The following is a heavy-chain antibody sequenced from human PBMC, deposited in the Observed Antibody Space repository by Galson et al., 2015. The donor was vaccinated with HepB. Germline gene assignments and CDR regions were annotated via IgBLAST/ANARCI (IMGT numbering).Heavy chain of an antibody. CDR3: VCDSSGYYQGDFQH. CDR1: GFTFGDYA. J-gene: IGHJ1*01. V-gene: IGHV3-49*04. Sequence: SLRLSCAASGFTFGDYAMSWVRQAPGKGLEWVGFIRSKAYGGTTEYAASVKGRFTISRDDSKSIAYLQMNSLKTEDTAVYYCVCDSSGYYQGDFQHWGQGTLVTVSS. CDR2: IRSKAYGGTT. D-gene: IGHD3-22*01.